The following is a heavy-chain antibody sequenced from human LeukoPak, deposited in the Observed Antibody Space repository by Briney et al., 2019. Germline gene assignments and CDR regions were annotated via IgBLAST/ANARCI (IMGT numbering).Heavy chain of an antibody. CDR3: AREGMTAFDY. V-gene: IGHV1-2*02. J-gene: IGHJ4*02. CDR2: MNPNSGGT. CDR1: GYTFTSYD. Sequence: ASVTVSCKTSGYTFTSYDINWVRQATGQGLEWMGWMNPNSGGTNYAQKFQGRVTMTRDTSISTAYMELSRLRSDDTAVYYCAREGMTAFDYWGQGTLVTVSS.